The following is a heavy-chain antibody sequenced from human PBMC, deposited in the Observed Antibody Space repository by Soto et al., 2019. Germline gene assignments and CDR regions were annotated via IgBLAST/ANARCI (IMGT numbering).Heavy chain of an antibody. CDR3: TTPGGGDDIYFHY. J-gene: IGHJ4*02. V-gene: IGHV3-15*01. CDR2: IKSKSDGETT. Sequence: EVQLVESGGGLVQPGGSRRLSCAASGFSFSDAWMIWVRQAPGKGLQWVGRIKSKSDGETTDYATHVKSRFAISRDDSKKRDYLQMNSLNTEEKEMYFCTTPGGGDDIYFHYRGQGILVAVSS. CDR1: GFSFSDAW. D-gene: IGHD3-16*01.